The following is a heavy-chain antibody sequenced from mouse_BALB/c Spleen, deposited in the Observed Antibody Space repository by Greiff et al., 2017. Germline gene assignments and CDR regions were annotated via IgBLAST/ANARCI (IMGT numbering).Heavy chain of an antibody. V-gene: IGHV5-6-4*01. CDR1: GFTFSSYT. CDR3: TREGGDDPWFAY. Sequence: EVQVVESGGGLVKPGGSLKLSCAASGFTFSSYTMSWVRQTPEKRLEWVATISSGGSYTYYPDSVKGRFTISRDNAKNTLYLQMSSLKSEDTAMYYCTREGGDDPWFAYWGQGTLVTVSA. J-gene: IGHJ3*01. CDR2: ISSGGSYT. D-gene: IGHD2-12*01.